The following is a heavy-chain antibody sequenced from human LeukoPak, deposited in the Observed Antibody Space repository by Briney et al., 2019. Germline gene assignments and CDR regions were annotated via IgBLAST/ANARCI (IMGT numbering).Heavy chain of an antibody. CDR1: GYTFTSYA. J-gene: IGHJ4*02. D-gene: IGHD3-16*02. CDR3: ARDGETRLGKLSFDY. Sequence: ASVKVSCKASGYTFTSYAMHWVRQAPGQRLEWMGWINAGNGNTKYSQKFQGRVTITRDTSASTAYMELSSLRSEDTAVYYCARDGETRLGKLSFDYWGQGTLVTVSS. CDR2: INAGNGNT. V-gene: IGHV1-3*01.